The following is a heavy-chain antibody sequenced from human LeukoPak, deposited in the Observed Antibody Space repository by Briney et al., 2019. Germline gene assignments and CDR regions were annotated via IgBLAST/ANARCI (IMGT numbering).Heavy chain of an antibody. V-gene: IGHV3-23*01. CDR2: ISGSGGST. CDR1: GFTFSSYA. J-gene: IGHJ4*02. CDR3: AKARNWLDY. D-gene: IGHD1-1*01. Sequence: PGGSLRLSCAASGFTFSSYAMSWVRQAPGKGLEGGSAISGSGGSTYYADSVKGRFTISRDNSKNTLYLQMNSLRGEDTAVYYCAKARNWLDYWGQGTLVTVSS.